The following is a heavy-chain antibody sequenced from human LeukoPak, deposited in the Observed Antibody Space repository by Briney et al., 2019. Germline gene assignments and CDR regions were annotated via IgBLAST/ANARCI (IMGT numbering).Heavy chain of an antibody. CDR3: ARDGTGYSSSWALHY. D-gene: IGHD6-13*01. Sequence: GASVKVPCKASGYTFTSYAMNWVRQAPGQGLEWMGWINTNTGNPTYAQGFTGRFVFSLDTSVSTAYLQISSLKAADTAVYYCARDGTGYSSSWALHYWGQGTLVTVSS. CDR1: GYTFTSYA. J-gene: IGHJ4*02. CDR2: INTNTGNP. V-gene: IGHV7-4-1*02.